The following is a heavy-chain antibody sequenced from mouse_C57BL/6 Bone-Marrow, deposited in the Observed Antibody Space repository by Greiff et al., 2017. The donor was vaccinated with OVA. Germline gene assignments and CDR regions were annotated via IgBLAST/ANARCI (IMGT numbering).Heavy chain of an antibody. J-gene: IGHJ2*01. Sequence: VQLQQPGAELVKPGASVKLSCKASGYTFTSYWMHWVKQRPGQGLEWIGMIHPNSGSTNYNEKFKSKATLTVDKSSSTAYMQLSSLTSEDSAVYYCARLGLRRGYCYFAYWGQGTTLTVSS. V-gene: IGHV1-64*01. D-gene: IGHD2-4*01. CDR2: IHPNSGST. CDR1: GYTFTSYW. CDR3: ARLGLRRGYCYFAY.